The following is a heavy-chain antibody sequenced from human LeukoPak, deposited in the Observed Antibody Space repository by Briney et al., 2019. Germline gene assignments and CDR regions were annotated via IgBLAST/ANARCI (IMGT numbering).Heavy chain of an antibody. V-gene: IGHV3-23*01. CDR3: ATLYETHSYY. CDR2: VTGSAT. D-gene: IGHD2/OR15-2a*01. J-gene: IGHJ4*02. Sequence: GGSLRLSCSASGVTLSQYTLSWVRLAPGKGLEWVSCVTGSATLYADFVKGRFTISRDNSRNTAYLQLNSLSVADTAIYYCATLYETHSYYWGQGTLVTVSS. CDR1: GVTLSQYT.